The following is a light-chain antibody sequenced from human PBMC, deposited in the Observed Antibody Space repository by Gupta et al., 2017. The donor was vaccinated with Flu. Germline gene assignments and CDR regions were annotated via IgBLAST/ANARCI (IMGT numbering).Light chain of an antibody. V-gene: IGLV2-14*01. CDR1: RSDVGDYNR. Sequence: QSALTQPASVSGSPGQSSIISCTGTRSDVGDYNRVSWYQQHPGKAPKLIIYEVSNRPSGVSNRFSGSKSGNTASLTISGLQADDEADYYCSSYTRGTASVIAWVFGGGTKVTVL. J-gene: IGLJ2*01. CDR3: SSYTRGTASVIAWV. CDR2: EVS.